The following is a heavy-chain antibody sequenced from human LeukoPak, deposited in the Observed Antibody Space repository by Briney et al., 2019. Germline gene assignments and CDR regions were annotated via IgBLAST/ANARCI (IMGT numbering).Heavy chain of an antibody. D-gene: IGHD3-10*01. CDR2: WHHSGIT. V-gene: IGHV4-39*01. J-gene: IGHJ4*02. Sequence: SETLSLTCTVSGASIISGNYFWGWVRQPPGKRLEWIGSWHHSGITDYNPSLKSRVTIVADTSKNQFSLRLASVAAADSAVYFCARQYEFWGQGTLVTVSS. CDR1: GASIISGNYF. CDR3: ARQYEF.